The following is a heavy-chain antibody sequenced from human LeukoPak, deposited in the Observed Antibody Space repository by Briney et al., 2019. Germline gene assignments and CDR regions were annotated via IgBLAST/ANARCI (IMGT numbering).Heavy chain of an antibody. CDR1: GGSISNNYW. J-gene: IGHJ4*02. D-gene: IGHD3-9*01. CDR2: IYHSGST. V-gene: IGHV4-4*02. Sequence: SGTLSLTCAVSGGSISNNYWWSRVRQPPGKGLEWIGEIYHSGSTNYNPSLKSRVIISIDKSKNQFSLKLSSVTAADTAVYYCARKTYYDILIDYWGQGTLVTVSS. CDR3: ARKTYYDILIDY.